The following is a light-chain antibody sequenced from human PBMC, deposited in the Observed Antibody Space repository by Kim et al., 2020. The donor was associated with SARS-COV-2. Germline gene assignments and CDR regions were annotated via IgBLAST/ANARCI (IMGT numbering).Light chain of an antibody. Sequence: SPRERAPLSCRASKSVSSNLAWYQQRPGQAPRLLISGASTRATGIPTRFSGSGSGTEFTLTISSLQSEDFAVYYCQQYDNWPPWTFGQGTKVEIK. CDR3: QQYDNWPPWT. J-gene: IGKJ1*01. V-gene: IGKV3-15*01. CDR2: GAS. CDR1: KSVSSN.